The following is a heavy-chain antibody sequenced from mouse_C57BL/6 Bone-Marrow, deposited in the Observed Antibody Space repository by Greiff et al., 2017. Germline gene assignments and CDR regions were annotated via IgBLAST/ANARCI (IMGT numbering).Heavy chain of an antibody. CDR2: IRNKANGYTT. CDR3: ARSDCSSYDAY. V-gene: IGHV7-3*01. J-gene: IGHJ3*01. Sequence: EVKLVESGGGLVQPGGSLSLSCAASGFTFTAYYMSWVRQPPGKALEWLGFIRNKANGYTTEYSASVKGRFTISRDNSQSILYLQMNALRAEDSATYYGARSDCSSYDAYWGQGTLVTVSA. CDR1: GFTFTAYY. D-gene: IGHD1-1*01.